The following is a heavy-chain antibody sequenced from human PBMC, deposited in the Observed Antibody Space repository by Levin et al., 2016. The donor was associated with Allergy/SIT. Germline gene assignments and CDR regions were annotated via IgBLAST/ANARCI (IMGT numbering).Heavy chain of an antibody. CDR3: VRGGDTSSSTYFDH. CDR2: VSWDGTFT. V-gene: IGHV3-43*01. CDR1: GFTFDDHT. D-gene: IGHD6-6*01. Sequence: GESLKISCEASGFTFDDHTMHWVRQPPGKGLEWVSLVSWDGTFTYYADSMKGRFTVSRDNSKNSLYLQMDSLRIEDSALYYCVRGGDTSSSTYFDHWGQGTLVTVSS. J-gene: IGHJ4*02.